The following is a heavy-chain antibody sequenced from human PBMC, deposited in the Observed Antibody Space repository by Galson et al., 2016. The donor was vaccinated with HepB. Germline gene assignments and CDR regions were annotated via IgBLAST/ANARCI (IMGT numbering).Heavy chain of an antibody. CDR3: ARDALRGGFLDF. J-gene: IGHJ4*02. CDR1: GGSISGYQ. D-gene: IGHD3-16*01. V-gene: IGHV4-59*01. Sequence: SETLSLTCTVSGGSISGYQWTWVRQPPGKGLEWIGYIYHSGNTDYNPSLKSRVTISADASRNQFSLILNSVTAADTAVYYCARDALRGGFLDFWGQGTLVTVSS. CDR2: IYHSGNT.